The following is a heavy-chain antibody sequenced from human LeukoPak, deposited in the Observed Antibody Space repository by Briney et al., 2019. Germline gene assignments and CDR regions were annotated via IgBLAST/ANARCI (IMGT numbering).Heavy chain of an antibody. J-gene: IGHJ4*02. CDR2: IKPDGSGK. CDR1: GFTFGTYW. Sequence: GGSLRLSCAASGFTFGTYWMSWVRQAPGKGLDWVANIKPDGSGKYYADSVKGRFTVSRDNPKNSLYLQMNSLTVEDTAVYYCARVWQDYSGVDYWGQGTLVTVSS. CDR3: ARVWQDYSGVDY. V-gene: IGHV3-7*01. D-gene: IGHD2-21*01.